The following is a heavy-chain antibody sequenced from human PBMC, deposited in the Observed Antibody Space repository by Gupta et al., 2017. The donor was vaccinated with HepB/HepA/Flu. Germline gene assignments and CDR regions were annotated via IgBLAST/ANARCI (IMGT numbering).Heavy chain of an antibody. CDR3: AKDWSYDSSGQTPYFDY. V-gene: IGHV3-30*18. Sequence: QVQLVESGGGVVQPGRSLRLSCAASGFTFSRYGMHWVRQAPGKGLEWVAVISYDGSNKYYADSVKGRVTISRDNSKNTLYLQMNSLRAEDTAVYYCAKDWSYDSSGQTPYFDYWGQGTLVTVSS. CDR2: ISYDGSNK. CDR1: GFTFSRYG. J-gene: IGHJ4*02. D-gene: IGHD3-22*01.